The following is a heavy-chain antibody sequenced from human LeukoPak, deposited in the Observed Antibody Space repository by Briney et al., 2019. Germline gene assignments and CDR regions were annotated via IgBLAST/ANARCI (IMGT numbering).Heavy chain of an antibody. CDR2: ISYDGSNK. V-gene: IGHV3-30-3*01. CDR1: GFTFSSYA. Sequence: PGGSLRLSCATSGFTFSSYAMHWVRQAPGKGLEWVAVISYDGSNKYYADSVKGRFTISRDNSKNTLYLQMNSLRAEDTAVYYCGRRRRVSYGRDVGGQGTTVTVSS. CDR3: GRRRRVSYGRDV. J-gene: IGHJ6*02. D-gene: IGHD5/OR15-5a*01.